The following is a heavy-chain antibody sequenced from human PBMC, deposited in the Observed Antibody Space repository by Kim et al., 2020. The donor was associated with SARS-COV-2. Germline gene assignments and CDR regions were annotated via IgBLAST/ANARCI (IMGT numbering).Heavy chain of an antibody. CDR2: ILYDGSNK. D-gene: IGHD1-26*01. V-gene: IGHV3-30*04. CDR3: ARDRGGSYARVGQQGVVYYYYYGMDV. J-gene: IGHJ6*02. Sequence: GGSLRLSCAASGFTFSSYAMHWVRQAPGKGLEWVAVILYDGSNKYYADSVKGRFTISRDNSKNRLYLQMNSLRAEDTAVYYCARDRGGSYARVGQQGVVYYYYYGMDVWGQGTTVTVSS. CDR1: GFTFSSYA.